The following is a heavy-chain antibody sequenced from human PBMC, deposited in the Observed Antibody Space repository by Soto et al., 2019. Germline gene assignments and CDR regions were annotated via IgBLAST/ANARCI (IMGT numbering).Heavy chain of an antibody. J-gene: IGHJ3*02. CDR3: ARYCISTSCYFSGDPQMGAAFDI. CDR1: GGSMISYY. Sequence: SETLSLTCTVSGGSMISYYWSWIRQPPGRGLEWIGFIYYAGSTYYNPSLKSRVTISVDTSKNQFSLKLSSVTAADTAVYYCARYCISTSCYFSGDPQMGAAFDIWGQGTMVTVSS. V-gene: IGHV4-59*12. CDR2: IYYAGST. D-gene: IGHD2-2*01.